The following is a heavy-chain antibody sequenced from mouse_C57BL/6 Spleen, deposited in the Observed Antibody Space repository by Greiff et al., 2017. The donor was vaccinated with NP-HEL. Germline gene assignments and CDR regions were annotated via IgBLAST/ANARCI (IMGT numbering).Heavy chain of an antibody. V-gene: IGHV1-82*01. CDR1: GYAFSSSW. Sequence: QVQLQQSGPELVKPGASVKISCKASGYAFSSSWMNWVKQRPGKGLEWIGRIYPGDGDTNYNGKFKGKATLTADKSSSTAYMQLSSLTSEDSAVYCCARRRPNGYAMDYWGQGTSVTVSS. CDR2: IYPGDGDT. D-gene: IGHD4-1*01. J-gene: IGHJ4*01. CDR3: ARRRPNGYAMDY.